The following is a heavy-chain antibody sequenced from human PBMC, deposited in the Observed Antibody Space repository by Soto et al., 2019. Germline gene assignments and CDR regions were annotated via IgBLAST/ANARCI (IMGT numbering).Heavy chain of an antibody. J-gene: IGHJ4*02. Sequence: PGESLKISCQGSGYSFTSYWISWVRQMPGKGLEWMGRIDPSDSYTNYSPSFQGHVTISADKSISTAYLQWSSLKASDTAMYYCARHAPLLWGVATMDYWGQGALVTVSS. CDR2: IDPSDSYT. V-gene: IGHV5-10-1*01. CDR1: GYSFTSYW. CDR3: ARHAPLLWGVATMDY. D-gene: IGHD5-12*01.